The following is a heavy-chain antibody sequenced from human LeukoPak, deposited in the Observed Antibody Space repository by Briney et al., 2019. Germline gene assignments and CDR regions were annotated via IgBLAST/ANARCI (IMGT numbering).Heavy chain of an antibody. V-gene: IGHV3-30*18. CDR2: ISYDGSSK. Sequence: GGSLRLSCAASGFTFSSYGMHWVRQAPGKGLEWVAVISYDGSSKYYADSVKGRFTISRDNSKNTLYLQMNSLRAEDTAVYYCAKAPHYDSSGYYYYFDYWGQGTLVTVSS. J-gene: IGHJ4*02. CDR3: AKAPHYDSSGYYYYFDY. CDR1: GFTFSSYG. D-gene: IGHD3-22*01.